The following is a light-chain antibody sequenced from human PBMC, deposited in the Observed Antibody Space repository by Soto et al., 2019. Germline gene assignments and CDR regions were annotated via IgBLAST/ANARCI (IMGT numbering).Light chain of an antibody. J-gene: IGKJ2*01. CDR1: QSVNNY. Sequence: EIVLTQSPATLSLSPGERATLSCRTSQSVNNYLAWYQQKPGQAPRLLIYEASNRASGIPARFSGSRSGTDFTLTISNLEPDDFAVYYCQQRRNWPPMFSFGQGTKLEL. CDR2: EAS. V-gene: IGKV3-11*01. CDR3: QQRRNWPPMFS.